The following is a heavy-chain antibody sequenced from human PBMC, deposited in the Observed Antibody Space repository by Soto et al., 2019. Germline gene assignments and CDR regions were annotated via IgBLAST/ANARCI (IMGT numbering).Heavy chain of an antibody. CDR2: IWYDGRNK. J-gene: IGHJ6*02. V-gene: IGHV3-33*01. Sequence: QVQLVESGGGVVQPGRSLRLSCAASGFTFSSYGMHWVRQAPGKGLEWVAVIWYDGRNKYYADSVKGRFTISRDNSKNTLYLQMSSLRADDTAVYYCARNRGVYGDYYYYGMDVWGQGNTVTVSS. CDR1: GFTFSSYG. CDR3: ARNRGVYGDYYYYGMDV. D-gene: IGHD4-17*01.